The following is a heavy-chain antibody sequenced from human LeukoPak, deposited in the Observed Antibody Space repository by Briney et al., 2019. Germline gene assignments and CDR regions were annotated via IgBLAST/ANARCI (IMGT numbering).Heavy chain of an antibody. CDR2: ISAYNGNT. CDR3: ARDQFTIFGVVYPPYYGMDV. CDR1: GYTFTSYG. Sequence: ASVKVSCKASGYTFTSYGISWVRQAPGQGLEWMGWISAYNGNTNYAQKLQGRVTMTTDTSTSTAYMELRSLRSDDTAVYYCARDQFTIFGVVYPPYYGMDVWGQGTTVTVSS. V-gene: IGHV1-18*01. D-gene: IGHD3-3*01. J-gene: IGHJ6*02.